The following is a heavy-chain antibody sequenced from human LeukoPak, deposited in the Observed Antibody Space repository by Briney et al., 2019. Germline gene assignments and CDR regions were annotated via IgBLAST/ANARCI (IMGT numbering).Heavy chain of an antibody. CDR3: AXRISXXYSXY. D-gene: IGHD3-22*01. CDR2: IHSSLST. CDR1: GGSVSNPIYY. Sequence: SETLSLTCTVSGGSVSNPIYYWTWIRQPPGQGLEWIGYIHSSLSTNYNPSLKSRVTMSVDTSKNQFSLKLNSVTAADTALYYCAXRISXXYSXYWXQGXXV. V-gene: IGHV4-61*01. J-gene: IGHJ4*03.